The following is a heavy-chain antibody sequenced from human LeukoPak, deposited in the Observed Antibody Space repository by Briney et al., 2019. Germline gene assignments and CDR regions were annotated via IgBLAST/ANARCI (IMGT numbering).Heavy chain of an antibody. CDR1: GFTVSSNF. Sequence: GGSLRLSCAASGFTVSSNFMSWVRQAPGKGLEWVSYISSSSSYTNYADSVKGRFTISRDNAKNSLYLQMNSLRAEDTAVYYCARARDYFDYWGQGTLVTVSS. J-gene: IGHJ4*02. V-gene: IGHV3-11*06. CDR2: ISSSSSYT. CDR3: ARARDYFDY. D-gene: IGHD2-21*01.